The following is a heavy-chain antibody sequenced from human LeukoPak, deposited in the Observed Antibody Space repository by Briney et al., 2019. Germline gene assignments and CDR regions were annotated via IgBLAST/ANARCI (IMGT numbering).Heavy chain of an antibody. J-gene: IGHJ4*02. D-gene: IGHD1-26*01. Sequence: GGSLRLSCAASGFIFSNAWMSWVRQALGKGLEWVGRIKSKTDGGTTDYAAPVKGRFTISRDGSKNTLYLQMNSLKTEDTAVYYCTTGLRVGATDDYWGQGTLVTVSS. CDR3: TTGLRVGATDDY. CDR2: IKSKTDGGTT. CDR1: GFIFSNAW. V-gene: IGHV3-15*01.